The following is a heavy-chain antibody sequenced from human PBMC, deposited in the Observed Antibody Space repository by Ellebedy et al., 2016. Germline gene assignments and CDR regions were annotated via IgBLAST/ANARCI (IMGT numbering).Heavy chain of an antibody. CDR1: RYSFTGYH. Sequence: ASVKVSXKASRYSFTGYHIHWLRQAPGQGLEWLGWLNPYSGDTNYAQHFQGRVTMTRDTSISTAYMELNRLRSDDTAVYYCARDYSGSSWSYPDPWGQGTLVTVSS. CDR2: LNPYSGDT. J-gene: IGHJ5*02. V-gene: IGHV1-2*02. CDR3: ARDYSGSSWSYPDP. D-gene: IGHD6-13*01.